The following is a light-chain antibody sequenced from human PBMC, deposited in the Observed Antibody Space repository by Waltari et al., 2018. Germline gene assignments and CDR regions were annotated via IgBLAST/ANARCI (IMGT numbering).Light chain of an antibody. V-gene: IGLV4-69*01. CDR1: SGCSSYA. Sequence: QRVLTQSPSASASLGASVKLTCPLSSGCSSYAVAWHEKQPEKGPRYLRKLNSEGTHKTGDGTPVRCSGSWSGAERYLTIASLRSEDEADYYSQTWDTGIPGFGGGTKLTVL. CDR2: LNSEGTH. J-gene: IGLJ2*01. CDR3: QTWDTGIPG.